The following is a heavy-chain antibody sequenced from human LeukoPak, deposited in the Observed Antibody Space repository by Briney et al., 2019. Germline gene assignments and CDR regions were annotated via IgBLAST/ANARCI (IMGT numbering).Heavy chain of an antibody. CDR2: INPSGGST. V-gene: IGHV1-46*01. D-gene: IGHD3-3*01. CDR3: ARESSGYFGAFDF. Sequence: ASVKVSCKASGYTFTSYYIHWVRQAPGQGLEWMGMINPSGGSTYYAQKFQGRVTMTRDTSTSTVYMELSSLKSEDTAVYYCARESSGYFGAFDFWGQGTLVTVSS. CDR1: GYTFTSYY. J-gene: IGHJ3*01.